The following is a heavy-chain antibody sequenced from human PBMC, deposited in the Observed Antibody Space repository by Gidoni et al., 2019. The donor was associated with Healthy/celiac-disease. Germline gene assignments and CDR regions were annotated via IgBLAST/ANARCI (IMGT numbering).Heavy chain of an antibody. Sequence: QVQLQESGPGLVKPSQTLSLPCTFSGGSISSGGYYWSWIRHHPGKGLAGIGYIYYSGSTYYNPSLKSRVTISVDTYKNQFYLKLSSVTAADTAGYYCARVERGGYSYESYYWGQGTLVTVSS. J-gene: IGHJ4*02. CDR3: ARVERGGYSYESYY. CDR1: GGSISSGGYY. CDR2: IYYSGST. V-gene: IGHV4-31*03. D-gene: IGHD5-18*01.